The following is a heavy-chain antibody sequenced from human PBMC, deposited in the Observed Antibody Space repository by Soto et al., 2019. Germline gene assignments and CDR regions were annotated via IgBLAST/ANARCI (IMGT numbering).Heavy chain of an antibody. CDR1: GFTFSSYS. CDR3: AKELGVLVYTFDY. J-gene: IGHJ4*02. Sequence: QVQLVESGGGVVQPGRSLRLSCAASGFTFSSYSMHWVRQAPGKGLEWVTVISNDGSNKYYADYVKGRFTISRDNSKNTLYLQLNSLRAEDTAVYYCAKELGVLVYTFDYWGQGTLVTVSS. V-gene: IGHV3-30*18. CDR2: ISNDGSNK. D-gene: IGHD2-8*02.